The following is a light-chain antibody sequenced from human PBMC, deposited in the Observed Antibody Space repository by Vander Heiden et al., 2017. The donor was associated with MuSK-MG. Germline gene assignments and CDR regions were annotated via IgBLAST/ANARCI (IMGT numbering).Light chain of an antibody. CDR1: QSISSN. CDR2: DAA. J-gene: IGKJ5*01. CDR3: QHYNNWPPIT. Sequence: EIGMTQSPYTLSVSPGERARLSCRAIQSISSNLAWYQQRPGQAPRLLIYDAAARATGTPARFSSSGSGTEFSFTITSLQSEDFALYYCQHYNNWPPITFGQGTRLEIK. V-gene: IGKV3-15*01.